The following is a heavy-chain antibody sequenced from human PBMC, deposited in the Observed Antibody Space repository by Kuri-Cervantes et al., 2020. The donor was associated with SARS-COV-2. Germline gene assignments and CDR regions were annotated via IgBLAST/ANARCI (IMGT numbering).Heavy chain of an antibody. CDR1: GFTFSSYA. CDR3: ARAQQWLEPNFDY. J-gene: IGHJ4*02. Sequence: GESLKISCAASGFTFSSYAMHWVRQAPGKGLEWVAVISYDGSSKYYADSVKGRFTISRDNSKNTLYLQMNSLRAEDTAVYYCARAQQWLEPNFDYWGQGTLVTVSS. D-gene: IGHD6-19*01. V-gene: IGHV3-30-3*01. CDR2: ISYDGSSK.